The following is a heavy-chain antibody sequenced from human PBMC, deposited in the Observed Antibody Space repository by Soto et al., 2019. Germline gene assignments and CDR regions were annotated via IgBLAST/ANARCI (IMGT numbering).Heavy chain of an antibody. CDR3: ARVPDV. CDR1: GVSISSGGYS. Sequence: SETLSLTCAVSGVSISSGGYSWSWTRQPPGKGLEWIGYIYHSGSTYYNPSLKSRVTISVDRSKNQFSLKLSSVTAADTAVYYCARVPDVWGQGTTVTVSS. CDR2: IYHSGST. J-gene: IGHJ6*02. V-gene: IGHV4-30-2*01.